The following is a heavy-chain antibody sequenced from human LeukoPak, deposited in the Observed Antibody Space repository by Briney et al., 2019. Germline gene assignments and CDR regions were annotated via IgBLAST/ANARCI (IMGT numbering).Heavy chain of an antibody. Sequence: GGSLRLSCAASGFTFSNFWMSWLRQAPGKGLEWVANIKEDGSDKNYVDSVQGRFTISRDNAKNALYLQLNGLRAEDTAVYFCGREIPGGTTSLDCWGQGTLVTVSS. D-gene: IGHD1-26*01. V-gene: IGHV3-7*04. J-gene: IGHJ4*02. CDR3: GREIPGGTTSLDC. CDR1: GFTFSNFW. CDR2: IKEDGSDK.